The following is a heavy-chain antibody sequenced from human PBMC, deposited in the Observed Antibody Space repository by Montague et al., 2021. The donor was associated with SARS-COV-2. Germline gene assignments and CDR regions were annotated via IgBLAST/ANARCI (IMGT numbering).Heavy chain of an antibody. D-gene: IGHD6-19*01. CDR1: GFTFSSYS. V-gene: IGHV3-48*02. CDR3: AREGSIAVAGLLDY. Sequence: SLRLSCAASGFTFSSYSMNLVRQAPGKGLEWVSYISSSISTIYYXDSXKGRFTISRDNAKNSLYLQMNSLRDEDTAVYYCAREGSIAVAGLLDYWGQGTLVTVSS. J-gene: IGHJ4*02. CDR2: ISSSISTI.